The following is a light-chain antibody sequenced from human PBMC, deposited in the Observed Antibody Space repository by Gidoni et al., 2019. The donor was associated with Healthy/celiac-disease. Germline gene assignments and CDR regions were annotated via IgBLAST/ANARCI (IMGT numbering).Light chain of an antibody. CDR3: QQSYSTHSLT. Sequence: DIQMTQSPSSLSASVGDRVTITCRASQSISSYLNWYQQKPGKAPKLLIYAASSLQSGVPSRFSGSGSGTDFTLTISSLQPEDFATYYCQQSYSTHSLTFXGXTKXEIK. J-gene: IGKJ4*01. CDR1: QSISSY. CDR2: AAS. V-gene: IGKV1-39*01.